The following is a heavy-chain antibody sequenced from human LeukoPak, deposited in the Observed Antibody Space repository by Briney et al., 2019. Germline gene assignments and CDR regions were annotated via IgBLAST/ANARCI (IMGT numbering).Heavy chain of an antibody. V-gene: IGHV3-23*01. CDR2: IRGSGGST. J-gene: IGHJ1*01. Sequence: GGSLRLSCAASGFTFSSYAMSWVRQAPGMGLEWVSGIRGSGGSTYYADSVKGRFTLSRDNAKNSLYLQMNSLRVEDTAVYYCARGISGSLGCWGQGTLVTVSS. CDR3: ARGISGSLGC. CDR1: GFTFSSYA. D-gene: IGHD1-26*01.